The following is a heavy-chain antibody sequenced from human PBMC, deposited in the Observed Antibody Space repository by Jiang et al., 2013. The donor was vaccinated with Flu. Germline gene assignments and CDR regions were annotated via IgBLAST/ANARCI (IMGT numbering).Heavy chain of an antibody. Sequence: SGAEVKKPGASVKVSCKASGYTFTSYAMHWVRQAPGQRLEWMGWINAGNGNTKYSQKFQGRVTITRDTSASTAYMELSSLRSEDTAVYYCARSTQRGKHWSSSWPTLRYYYYYGMDV. CDR2: INAGNGNT. D-gene: IGHD6-13*01. V-gene: IGHV1-3*01. CDR1: GYTFTSYA. J-gene: IGHJ6*01. CDR3: ARSTQRGKHWSSSWPTLRYYYYYGMDV.